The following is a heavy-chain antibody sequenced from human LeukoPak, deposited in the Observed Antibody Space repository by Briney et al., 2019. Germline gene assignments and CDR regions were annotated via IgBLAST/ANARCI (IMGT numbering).Heavy chain of an antibody. CDR2: ISYDGSNK. D-gene: IGHD6-6*01. J-gene: IGHJ4*02. V-gene: IGHV3-30-3*01. CDR1: GFTFSSYA. Sequence: GGSLRLSCGTSGFTFSSYAMSWVRQAPGKGLEWVAIISYDGSNKYYADSVKGRFTISRDNSKSTLYLQMNSLRAEDTAVYYCARSKSSSSPNFDYWGQGTLVTVSS. CDR3: ARSKSSSSPNFDY.